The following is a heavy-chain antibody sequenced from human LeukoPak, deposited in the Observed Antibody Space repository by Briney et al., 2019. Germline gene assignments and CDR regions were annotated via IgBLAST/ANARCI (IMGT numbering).Heavy chain of an antibody. D-gene: IGHD2-15*01. Sequence: PSETLSLTCSVSGRSISPYYWSWFRQAPGRGLEWVGYIFSSGAASYKPSLKSRVTLSVDTSKNQFSLKLSSVTAADTAVYYCARDHLGYCSGGSCWPDAFDIWGQGTMVTVSS. CDR1: GRSISPYY. CDR3: ARDHLGYCSGGSCWPDAFDI. V-gene: IGHV4-59*01. CDR2: IFSSGAA. J-gene: IGHJ3*02.